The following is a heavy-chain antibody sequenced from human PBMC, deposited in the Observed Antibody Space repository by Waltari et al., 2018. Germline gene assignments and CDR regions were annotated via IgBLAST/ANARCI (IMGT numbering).Heavy chain of an antibody. CDR2: LSYTGAT. CDR3: ATYIGASLGTAAFDV. CDR1: GGSITSNRTY. V-gene: IGHV4-39*01. J-gene: IGHJ3*01. D-gene: IGHD5-12*01. Sequence: QLQLQESGPRLVKPSETLSLTCTVSGGSITSNRTYWGWIRQPPGQGLEWIGTLSYTGATYSSPSLKSRVTISRDTSKNQLALTLGSVTAADTALYYCATYIGASLGTAAFDVWGQGTMVTVSS.